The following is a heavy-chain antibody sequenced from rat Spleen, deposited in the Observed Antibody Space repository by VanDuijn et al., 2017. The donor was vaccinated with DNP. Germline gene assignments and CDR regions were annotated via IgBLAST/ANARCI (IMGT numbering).Heavy chain of an antibody. CDR1: GFTFSDYY. CDR3: ARPMDYYSGGFAY. V-gene: IGHV5-22*01. Sequence: EVQLVESGGDLVQPGRSLKLSCAASGFTFSDYYMAWVRQTPMKGLEWVAYISYDGGSNYNGDSVKGRFTISRDNAKSTLYLQMNSLRSEDMATYYCARPMDYYSGGFAYWGQGTLVTVSS. D-gene: IGHD1-1*01. CDR2: ISYDGGSN. J-gene: IGHJ3*01.